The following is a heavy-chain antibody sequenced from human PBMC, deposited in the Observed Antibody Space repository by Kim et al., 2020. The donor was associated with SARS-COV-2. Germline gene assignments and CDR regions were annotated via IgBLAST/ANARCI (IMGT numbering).Heavy chain of an antibody. Sequence: SETLSLTCAVYGGSFSGYYWSWIRQPPGKGLEWIGEINHSGSTNYNPSLKSRVTISVDTSKNQFSLKLSSVTAADTAVYYCARGYGDYGWSFDYWGQGTLVTVSS. D-gene: IGHD4-17*01. CDR3: ARGYGDYGWSFDY. CDR1: GGSFSGYY. CDR2: INHSGST. V-gene: IGHV4-34*01. J-gene: IGHJ4*02.